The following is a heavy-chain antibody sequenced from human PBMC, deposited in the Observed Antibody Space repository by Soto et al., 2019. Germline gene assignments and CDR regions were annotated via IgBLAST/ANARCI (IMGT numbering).Heavy chain of an antibody. CDR2: INHSGST. CDR1: GGYCIGYY. V-gene: IGHV4-34*01. D-gene: IGHD3-10*01. J-gene: IGHJ6*01. CDR3: ARGVGVGYYGSGSYYHYYYYGMDV. Sequence: SQTLSLTYAVDGGYCIGYYWSWIRKHPKKGLEWIGEINHSGSTNYNPSLKSRVTISVDTSKNQFSLKLSSVTAADTAVYYCARGVGVGYYGSGSYYHYYYYGMDVWGQGTTVTVSS.